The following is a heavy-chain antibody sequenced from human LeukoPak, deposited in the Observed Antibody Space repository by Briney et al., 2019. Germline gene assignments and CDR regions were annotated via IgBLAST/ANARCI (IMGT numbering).Heavy chain of an antibody. Sequence: GGSLRLSCVASGFSFNSYWMSWVRQAPGKGLEWVANIKQDGSEKSYVGSVKGRFTISRDNAKNSLYLQMNSLRAADTAIYFCAKGAWNFDLWGRGILVSVSS. V-gene: IGHV3-7*01. J-gene: IGHJ2*01. CDR3: AKGAWNFDL. CDR1: GFSFNSYW. CDR2: IKQDGSEK.